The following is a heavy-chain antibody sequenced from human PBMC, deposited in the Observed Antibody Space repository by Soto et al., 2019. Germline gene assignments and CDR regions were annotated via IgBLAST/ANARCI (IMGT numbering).Heavy chain of an antibody. Sequence: ASVKVSCKASGYTFITYFMHWVRQAPGQGLEWMGVINPSRGTTTYAQQFQDRVTMTRDTSASTVYMELSSLRSEDTAVYYCARVYSSGWFDLDYWGQGTLVNVSS. CDR1: GYTFITYF. V-gene: IGHV1-46*03. CDR3: ARVYSSGWFDLDY. CDR2: INPSRGTT. D-gene: IGHD6-19*01. J-gene: IGHJ4*02.